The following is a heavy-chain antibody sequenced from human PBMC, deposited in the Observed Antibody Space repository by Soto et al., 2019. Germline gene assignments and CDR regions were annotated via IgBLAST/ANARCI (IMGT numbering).Heavy chain of an antibody. D-gene: IGHD2-15*01. CDR1: GFTFSSYG. CDR2: IWYDGSNK. J-gene: IGHJ4*02. V-gene: IGHV3-33*01. Sequence: QVQLVESGGGVVQPGRSLRLSCAASGFTFSSYGMHWVRQAPGKWLEWVAVIWYDGSNKYYADSVKGRFTISRDNSKNTLYLQMNSLRAEDTAVYYCARDPCSGGSCRTGFDYWGQGTLVTVSS. CDR3: ARDPCSGGSCRTGFDY.